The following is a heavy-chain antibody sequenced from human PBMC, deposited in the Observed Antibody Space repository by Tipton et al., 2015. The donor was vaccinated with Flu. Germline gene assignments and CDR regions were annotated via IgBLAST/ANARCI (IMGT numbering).Heavy chain of an antibody. J-gene: IGHJ4*02. Sequence: TLSLTCAVSGYSISSGYYWGWIRQPPGKGLEWIGSIYHSGSTYYNPSLKGRVTISVDTSKNQFSLKLSSVTAADTAVYYCARLRVVYATDYWGQGTLVTVSS. V-gene: IGHV4-38-2*01. D-gene: IGHD2-8*02. CDR3: ARLRVVYATDY. CDR1: GYSISSGYY. CDR2: IYHSGST.